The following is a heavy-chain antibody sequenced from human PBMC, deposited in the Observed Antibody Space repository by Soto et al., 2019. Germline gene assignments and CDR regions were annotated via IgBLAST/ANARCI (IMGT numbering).Heavy chain of an antibody. V-gene: IGHV3-15*07. D-gene: IGHD3-22*01. CDR1: GFTVNDAW. CDR3: VVFSRGS. J-gene: IGHJ5*02. Sequence: GGSLRLSCAASGFTVNDAWMNWVRQAPGKGLEWVGRIKSKADGGTMDYAAPVKGRFTISRDDSKNTLYLQVNSLKTEDTAVYYCVVFSRGSWALGTLVTVSS. CDR2: IKSKADGGTM.